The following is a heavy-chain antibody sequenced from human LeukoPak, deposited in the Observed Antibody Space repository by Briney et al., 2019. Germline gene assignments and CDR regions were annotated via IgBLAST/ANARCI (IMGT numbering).Heavy chain of an antibody. V-gene: IGHV3-53*01. Sequence: PGGSLRLSCAASGFTVSSNYTSWVRQAPGKGLEWVSVIYSGGSTYYADSAKGRFTISRDNSKNTLYLQMNSLRAEDTAVYYCARAQWLGNFDYWGQGTLVTVSS. J-gene: IGHJ4*02. D-gene: IGHD6-19*01. CDR3: ARAQWLGNFDY. CDR2: IYSGGST. CDR1: GFTVSSNY.